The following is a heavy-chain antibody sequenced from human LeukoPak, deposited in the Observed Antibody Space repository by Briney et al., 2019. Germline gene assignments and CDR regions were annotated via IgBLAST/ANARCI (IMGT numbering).Heavy chain of an antibody. Sequence: GGSLRLSCAASGFTFSSYWMSWVRQAPGKGLEWVANIKQDGSEKYYVDSVKGRFTISRDNAKNPLYLQMNSPRAVDTAVYYCARDFPAKWNWFDPWGQGTLVTVSS. V-gene: IGHV3-7*01. CDR1: GFTFSSYW. CDR2: IKQDGSEK. J-gene: IGHJ5*02. CDR3: ARDFPAKWNWFDP. D-gene: IGHD6-25*01.